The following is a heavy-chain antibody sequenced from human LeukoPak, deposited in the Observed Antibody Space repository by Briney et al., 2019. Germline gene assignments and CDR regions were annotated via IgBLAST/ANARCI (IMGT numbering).Heavy chain of an antibody. CDR1: GGSISSSSYY. D-gene: IGHD6-13*01. Sequence: SETLSLTCTVSGGSISSSSYYWGWIRQPPGKGLEWIGSIYYSGSTYYNPSLKSRVTISVDTSKNQFSLKLSSVTAADTAVYYCARPSTGYSSSWHGLVAFDIWGQGTMVTVSS. CDR3: ARPSTGYSSSWHGLVAFDI. CDR2: IYYSGST. V-gene: IGHV4-39*01. J-gene: IGHJ3*02.